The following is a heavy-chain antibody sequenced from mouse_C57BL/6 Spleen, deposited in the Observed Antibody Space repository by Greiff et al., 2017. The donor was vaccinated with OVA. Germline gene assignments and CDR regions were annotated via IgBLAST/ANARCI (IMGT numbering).Heavy chain of an antibody. CDR3: AREGYYDYDEGLDY. D-gene: IGHD2-4*01. V-gene: IGHV1-26*01. Sequence: EVQLQQSGPELVKPGASVKISCKASGYTFTDYYMNWVKQSHGKSLEWIGDINPNNGGTSYNQKFKGKATLTVDKSSSTAYMELRSLTSEDSAVYYGAREGYYDYDEGLDYWGQGTTLTVSS. CDR1: GYTFTDYY. J-gene: IGHJ2*01. CDR2: INPNNGGT.